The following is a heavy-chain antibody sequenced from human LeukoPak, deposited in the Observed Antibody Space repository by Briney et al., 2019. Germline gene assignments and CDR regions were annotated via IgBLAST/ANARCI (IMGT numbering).Heavy chain of an antibody. D-gene: IGHD2-2*01. CDR1: GYTLTELS. Sequence: ASVKVSCKVSGYTLTELSMHWVRPAPGKGREWMGGFDTEDGETIYAQKFQGRVTMTEDTSTDTAYMELSSLRSEDTAVYYCATLPAAMKFSIDYWGQGTLVTVSS. V-gene: IGHV1-24*01. CDR3: ATLPAAMKFSIDY. CDR2: FDTEDGET. J-gene: IGHJ4*02.